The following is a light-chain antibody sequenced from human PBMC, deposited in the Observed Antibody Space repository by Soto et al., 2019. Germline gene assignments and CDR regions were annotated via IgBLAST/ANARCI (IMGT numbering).Light chain of an antibody. Sequence: QSALTQPPSASGSLGQSVTISCTGTSSDVGGYRFVSWYQQHPGKAPKVMIYEVNKRPSGVPDRFSGSKSGSTASLTVSGLQAEDEADYYCCSYAGNNKVVFGGGTKLTVL. J-gene: IGLJ3*02. CDR3: CSYAGNNKVV. CDR1: SSDVGGYRF. V-gene: IGLV2-8*01. CDR2: EVN.